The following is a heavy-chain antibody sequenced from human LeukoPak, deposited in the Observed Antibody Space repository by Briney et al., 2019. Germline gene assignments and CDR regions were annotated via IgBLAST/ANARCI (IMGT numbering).Heavy chain of an antibody. V-gene: IGHV3-23*01. D-gene: IGHD6-19*01. Sequence: PGGSLRLSCAASGFTFSSYGMSWVRQAPGKGLEWVSAISGGGGSTYYADSVKGRFTISRDNSKNTLYLQMNSLRAEDTAVYYCAKRREQWLVLSYYFDYWGQGTLVTVSS. CDR1: GFTFSSYG. J-gene: IGHJ4*02. CDR3: AKRREQWLVLSYYFDY. CDR2: ISGGGGST.